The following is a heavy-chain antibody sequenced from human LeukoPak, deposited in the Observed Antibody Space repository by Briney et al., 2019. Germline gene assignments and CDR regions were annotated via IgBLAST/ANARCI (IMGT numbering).Heavy chain of an antibody. D-gene: IGHD2-2*01. CDR1: GYTCSTYA. CDR3: ARSYIVVVPAVYFDY. J-gene: IGHJ4*02. V-gene: IGHV1-3*01. Sequence: GASVKVSCKTSGYTCSTYAIQWVRQAPGQRLEWMGWINGGDGNTKFSQKFQGRVTITRDTSASSSYMELSSLRSEDTAVYYCARSYIVVVPAVYFDYWGQGTLVTVSS. CDR2: INGGDGNT.